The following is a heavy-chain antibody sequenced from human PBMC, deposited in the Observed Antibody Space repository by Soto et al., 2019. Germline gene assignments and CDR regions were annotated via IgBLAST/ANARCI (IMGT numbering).Heavy chain of an antibody. CDR3: ARGSYASNFDY. V-gene: IGHV4-4*02. CDR2: IYHRGGT. CDR1: GGSISSSNW. J-gene: IGHJ4*02. D-gene: IGHD3-16*01. Sequence: PSETLSLTCAVSGGSISSSNWWSWVRQPPGKGLEWIGEIYHRGGTNYNPSLSGRVTVSVDNSKNNFSLKLRSVTAADTAVYYCARGSYASNFDYWGQGTLVTVS.